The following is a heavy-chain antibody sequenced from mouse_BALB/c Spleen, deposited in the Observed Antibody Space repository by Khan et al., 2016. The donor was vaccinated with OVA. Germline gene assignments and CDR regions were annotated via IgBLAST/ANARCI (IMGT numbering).Heavy chain of an antibody. CDR1: GFSLTNYG. CDR3: ARQPYYHYNSMDN. Sequence: QVQLKQSGPGLVAPSQSLSITCTISGFSLTNYGIHWVRQTPGKGLEWLVVIWSDGSTTYNSALKSRLTISKDNSKSPVFLKMNSLQTDDTAVYFCARQPYYHYNSMDNWGQGTSVTVSS. J-gene: IGHJ4*01. CDR2: IWSDGST. D-gene: IGHD2-10*01. V-gene: IGHV2-6-1*01.